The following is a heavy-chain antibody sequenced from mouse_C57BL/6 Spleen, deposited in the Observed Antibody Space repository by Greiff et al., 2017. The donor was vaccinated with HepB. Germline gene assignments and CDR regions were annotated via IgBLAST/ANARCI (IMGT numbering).Heavy chain of an antibody. CDR1: GYTFTGYW. J-gene: IGHJ3*01. D-gene: IGHD2-4*01. CDR2: ILPGSGST. V-gene: IGHV1-9*01. CDR3: ASGGLRPWFAY. Sequence: QVQLQQSGAELMKPGASVKLSCKATGYTFTGYWIEWVKQRPGHGLEWIGEILPGSGSTNYNEKFKGKATFTADTSSNTAYMQLSSLTTEDSAIYYWASGGLRPWFAYWGQGTLVTVSA.